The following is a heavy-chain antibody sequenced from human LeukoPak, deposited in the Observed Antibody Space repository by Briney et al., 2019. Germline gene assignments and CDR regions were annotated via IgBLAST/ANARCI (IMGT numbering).Heavy chain of an antibody. J-gene: IGHJ6*02. CDR1: GGSISSGGYY. D-gene: IGHD4-23*01. CDR3: ARATVARADYYYGMDV. CDR2: IYYSGST. V-gene: IGHV4-31*03. Sequence: SETLSLTCTVSGGSISSGGYYWSWIRQHPGKGLEWIGYIYYSGSTYYNPSLKSRVTISVDTSKNQFSLKLSSVTAADTAVYYCARATVARADYYYGMDVWGQGTTVTVSS.